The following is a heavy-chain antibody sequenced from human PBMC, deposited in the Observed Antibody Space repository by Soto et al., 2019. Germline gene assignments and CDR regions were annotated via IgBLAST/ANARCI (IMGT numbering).Heavy chain of an antibody. CDR2: INEDGSDK. CDR1: GFTFSSYW. J-gene: IGHJ4*02. V-gene: IGHV3-7*01. D-gene: IGHD3-22*01. CDR3: AKDGGTGSGSSYGY. Sequence: EVQLVESGGGLVQPGGSLRLSCAASGFTFSSYWMTWVRQAPGKGLEWVANINEDGSDKYYVGSVKGRFTISRGNAKNYLYLQLNSLRAEDTAVYYCAKDGGTGSGSSYGYWGQGTLVIVSS.